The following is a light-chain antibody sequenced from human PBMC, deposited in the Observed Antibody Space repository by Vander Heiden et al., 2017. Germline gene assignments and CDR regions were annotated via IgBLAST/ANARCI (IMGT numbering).Light chain of an antibody. CDR1: SSDVGSYNL. J-gene: IGLJ3*02. Sequence: QSALTQPASVSGSPGQSITISCTGTSSDVGSYNLVSWYQQHPGKAPKLMIDEGSKRPAGVSNRFSGSKSGNTASLTIAGLQAEDEADYYCCEYEGSSTVFGGGTKLTVL. V-gene: IGLV2-23*01. CDR3: CEYEGSSTV. CDR2: EGS.